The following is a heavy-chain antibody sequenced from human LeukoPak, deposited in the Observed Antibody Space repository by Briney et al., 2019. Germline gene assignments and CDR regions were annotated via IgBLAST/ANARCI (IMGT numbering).Heavy chain of an antibody. J-gene: IGHJ4*02. Sequence: PSETLSLTCTVSGGSISSSSYYWGWIRQPPGKGLEWIGSIYYSGSTYYNPSLKSRVTISVDTSKNQFSLKLSSVTAADTAVYYCARLVKYYFDYWGQGTLVTVSS. CDR3: ARLVKYYFDY. CDR2: IYYSGST. V-gene: IGHV4-39*01. CDR1: GGSISSSSYY.